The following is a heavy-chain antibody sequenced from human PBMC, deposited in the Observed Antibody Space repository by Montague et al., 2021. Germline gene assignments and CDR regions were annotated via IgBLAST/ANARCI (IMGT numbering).Heavy chain of an antibody. J-gene: IGHJ4*02. Sequence: QSGAEVKKPGESLKISCKTSGYTFSDYWTAWVRQMPGKGLDWMGIIYPGDSDVKYSPSFQGQVTISVDKSVTTAYLQLTSLRASGSAMYYCARLALKDYTGRGPLGNWGQGTLVTVSS. CDR1: GYTFSDYW. CDR2: IYPGDSDV. CDR3: ARLALKDYTGRGPLGN. D-gene: IGHD4-11*01. V-gene: IGHV5-51*01.